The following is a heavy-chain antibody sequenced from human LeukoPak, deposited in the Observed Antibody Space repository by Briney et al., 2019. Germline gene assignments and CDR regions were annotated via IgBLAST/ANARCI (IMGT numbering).Heavy chain of an antibody. CDR2: IYTSGST. Sequence: SQTLSLTFTVSGGSISSGSYYWSWIRQPAGKGLEWIGRIYTSGSTNYNPSLKSRVTISVDTSKNQFSLKLSSVTAADTAVYYCAREAFWSGYLGYYYYMDVWGKGTTVTVSS. J-gene: IGHJ6*03. CDR1: GGSISSGSYY. V-gene: IGHV4-61*02. D-gene: IGHD3-3*01. CDR3: AREAFWSGYLGYYYYMDV.